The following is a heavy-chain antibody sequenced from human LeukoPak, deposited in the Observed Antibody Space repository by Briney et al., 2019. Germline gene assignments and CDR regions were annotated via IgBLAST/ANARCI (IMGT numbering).Heavy chain of an antibody. J-gene: IGHJ4*02. CDR1: GYTFTDYY. V-gene: IGHV1-69-2*01. D-gene: IGHD3-10*01. Sequence: ASVKVSCKVSGYTFTDYYMHWVQQAPGKGLEWMGLVDSEDGETIYAEKFQGRVTITADTSTDTAYMELSSLRSEDTAVYYCATGRSYYSPLDYWGQGTLVTVSS. CDR3: ATGRSYYSPLDY. CDR2: VDSEDGET.